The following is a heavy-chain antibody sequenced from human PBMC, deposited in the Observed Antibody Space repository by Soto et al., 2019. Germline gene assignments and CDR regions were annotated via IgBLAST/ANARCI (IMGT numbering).Heavy chain of an antibody. J-gene: IGHJ5*02. CDR3: ARERDIVVVPEGFTFDP. D-gene: IGHD2-15*01. CDR2: ISFDGSNK. Sequence: QVQLVESGGGVVQPGRSLRLSCAASGFTFSSYGMHWVRQAPGKGLEWVAVISFDGSNKYYADSVKGRFTISRDNSKNTLYLQMNSLRAEDTAVYYCARERDIVVVPEGFTFDPWGQGTLVTVSS. CDR1: GFTFSSYG. V-gene: IGHV3-30*19.